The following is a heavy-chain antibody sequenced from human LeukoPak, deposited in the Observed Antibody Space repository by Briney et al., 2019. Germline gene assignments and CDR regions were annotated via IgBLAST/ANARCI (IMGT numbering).Heavy chain of an antibody. CDR2: IKQDGSEK. CDR1: GFTFSSYG. V-gene: IGHV3-7*01. Sequence: PGRSLRLSCAASGFTFSSYGMHWVRQAPGKGLEWVANIKQDGSEKYYVDSVKGRFTISRDNAKNSLYLQMNSLRAEDTAVYYCARYKLLSTTFDYWGQGTLVTVSS. D-gene: IGHD3-10*01. CDR3: ARYKLLSTTFDY. J-gene: IGHJ4*02.